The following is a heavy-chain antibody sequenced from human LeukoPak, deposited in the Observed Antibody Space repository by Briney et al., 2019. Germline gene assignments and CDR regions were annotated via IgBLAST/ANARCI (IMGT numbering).Heavy chain of an antibody. CDR3: TRWSYGGYDDSDY. V-gene: IGHV3-73*01. CDR1: GFTFSGSA. J-gene: IGHJ4*02. Sequence: GGSLRLSCAASGFTFSGSAMHWVRQASGKGLEWVGRIRSKANSYATAYAASVKGRFTISRDDSKNTAYLQMNSLKTEDTAVYYCTRWSYGGYDDSDYWGQGTLVTVSS. D-gene: IGHD5-12*01. CDR2: IRSKANSYAT.